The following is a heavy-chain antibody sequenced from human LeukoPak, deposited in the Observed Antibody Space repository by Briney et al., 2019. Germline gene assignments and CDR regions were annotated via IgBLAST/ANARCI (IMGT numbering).Heavy chain of an antibody. CDR3: ARVRVGATTDYFDY. Sequence: PGGSLILSCAASGFTFSSYWMSWVRQAPGKGLEWVANIKQDGSEKHYVDSVKGRFTISRDNAKNSLYLQMNSLRAEDTAVYYCARVRVGATTDYFDYWGQGTLVTVSS. CDR2: IKQDGSEK. D-gene: IGHD1-26*01. V-gene: IGHV3-7*01. J-gene: IGHJ4*02. CDR1: GFTFSSYW.